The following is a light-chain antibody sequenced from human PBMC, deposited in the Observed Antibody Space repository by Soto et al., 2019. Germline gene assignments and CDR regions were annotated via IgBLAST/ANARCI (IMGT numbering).Light chain of an antibody. Sequence: QSVLTQPASVSGSPGQSITISCTGTSSDIGGFNRVSWYQQHPGKAPKLMIFDVGYRPSGVSNRFTASKSGNTASLTISGLQAEDEADYYCSSYTSSSTLLFGGGTKLTVL. J-gene: IGLJ2*01. CDR3: SSYTSSSTLL. CDR1: SSDIGGFNR. V-gene: IGLV2-14*01. CDR2: DVG.